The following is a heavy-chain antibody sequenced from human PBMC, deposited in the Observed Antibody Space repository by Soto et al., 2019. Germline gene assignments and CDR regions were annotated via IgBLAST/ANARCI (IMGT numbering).Heavy chain of an antibody. J-gene: IGHJ6*03. CDR1: GFTVSSNY. D-gene: IGHD4-4*01. Sequence: GGSLRLSCAASGFTVSSNYMSWVRQAPGKGLEWVSVIYSGGSTYYADSVKGRFTISRHNSKNTLYLQMNSLRAEDTAVYYCAREVRGNYEWRLVSYYYYYMDVWGKGTTVTVSS. CDR3: AREVRGNYEWRLVSYYYYYMDV. V-gene: IGHV3-53*04. CDR2: IYSGGST.